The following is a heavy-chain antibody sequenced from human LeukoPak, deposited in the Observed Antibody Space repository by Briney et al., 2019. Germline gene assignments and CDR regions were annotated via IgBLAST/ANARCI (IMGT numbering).Heavy chain of an antibody. CDR2: ISGSGGST. CDR3: AKSGPYCSSTSCNYFDY. D-gene: IGHD2-2*01. CDR1: GFTFRSYA. V-gene: IGHV3-23*01. Sequence: GGSLRLSCAASGFTFRSYALSWVRQAPGKGLDWVSAISGSGGSTYYADSVKGRFTISRDNSKNALFLQMNSLRAEDTAVYYCAKSGPYCSSTSCNYFDYWGQGTLVTVSS. J-gene: IGHJ4*02.